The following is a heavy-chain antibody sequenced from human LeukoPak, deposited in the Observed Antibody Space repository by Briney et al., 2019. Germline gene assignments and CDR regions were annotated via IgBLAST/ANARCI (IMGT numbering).Heavy chain of an antibody. D-gene: IGHD3-9*01. CDR2: IYTSGST. J-gene: IGHJ1*01. Sequence: PSETLSLTCTVSGGSINSGSYYWSWIRQPAGKGLEWIGRIYTSGSTNYNPSLKSRVTISVDTSKNQFSLKLSSVTAADTAVYYCVRHIVDILTGYFPDPYFRHWGQGTLVTVSS. CDR3: VRHIVDILTGYFPDPYFRH. V-gene: IGHV4-61*02. CDR1: GGSINSGSYY.